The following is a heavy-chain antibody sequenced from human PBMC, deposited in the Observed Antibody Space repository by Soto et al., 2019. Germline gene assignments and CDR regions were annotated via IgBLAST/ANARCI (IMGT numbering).Heavy chain of an antibody. J-gene: IGHJ6*02. Sequence: QVQLVESGGGLVKPGGSLTLSCVASGFTFSDYYMAWIRQTPGKGLEWVSYTSVDSVDRFYADSVKGRFTISRDNARKSLSLQMNSLRDEDTAVYYCARPNGESMRYYHGMDVWGQGTTVIVSS. CDR2: TSVDSVDR. CDR1: GFTFSDYY. D-gene: IGHD3-10*01. CDR3: ARPNGESMRYYHGMDV. V-gene: IGHV3-11*01.